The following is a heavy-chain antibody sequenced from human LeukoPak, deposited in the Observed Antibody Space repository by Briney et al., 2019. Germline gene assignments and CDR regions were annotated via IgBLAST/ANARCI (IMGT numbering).Heavy chain of an antibody. CDR1: GYSISSGYY. CDR2: IYHSGST. CDR3: ARVWFGYCSGGSCYSSNYYYMDV. Sequence: PSETLSLTCAVSGYSISSGYYWGWIRQPPGKGLEWIGSIYHSGSTYYNPSLKSRVTISVDTSKNQFSLKLSSVTAADTAVYYCARVWFGYCSGGSCYSSNYYYMDVWGKGTTVTVSS. V-gene: IGHV4-38-2*01. J-gene: IGHJ6*03. D-gene: IGHD2-15*01.